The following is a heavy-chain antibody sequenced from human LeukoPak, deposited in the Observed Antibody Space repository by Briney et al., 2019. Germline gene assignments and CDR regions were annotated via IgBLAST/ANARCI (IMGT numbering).Heavy chain of an antibody. Sequence: PGGSLRLSCTTSGFTFSHYAMHWVRQAPGKGLEWVAVIWDDGSDKYYGDSVKGRFTISRYNSKKTVYLQLSSLRVEDTAVYYCAKDAERGFDFSNSLQSWGQGTLVTVSS. V-gene: IGHV3-33*06. D-gene: IGHD4-11*01. CDR2: IWDDGSDK. CDR3: AKDAERGFDFSNSLQS. J-gene: IGHJ4*02. CDR1: GFTFSHYA.